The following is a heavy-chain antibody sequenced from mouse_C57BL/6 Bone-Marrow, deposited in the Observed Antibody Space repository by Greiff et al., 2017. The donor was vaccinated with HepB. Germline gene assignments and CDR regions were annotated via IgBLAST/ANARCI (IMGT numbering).Heavy chain of an antibody. CDR2: IYPGDGDT. V-gene: IGHV1-80*01. J-gene: IGHJ1*03. CDR3: ARSSTMVTTDWYFDV. CDR1: GYAFSSYW. D-gene: IGHD2-2*01. Sequence: QVQLKQSGAELVKPGASVKISCKASGYAFSSYWMNWVKQRPGKGLEWIGQIYPGDGDTNYNGKFKGKATLTADKSSSTAYMQLSSLTSEDSAVYFCARSSTMVTTDWYFDVWGTGTTVTVSS.